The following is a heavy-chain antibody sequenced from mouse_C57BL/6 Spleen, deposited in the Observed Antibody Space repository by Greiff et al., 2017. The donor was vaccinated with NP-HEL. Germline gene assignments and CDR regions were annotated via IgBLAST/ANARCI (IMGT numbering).Heavy chain of an antibody. Sequence: QVQLQQPGAELVKPGASVKLSCKASGYTFTSYWMQWVKQRPGQGLEWIGELDPSASYPNYQQKLKGKSTLTVDTTSSTAYMQLSSLTSEDSAVYYCARRGLRFAYWGQGTLVTVSA. J-gene: IGHJ3*01. D-gene: IGHD2-4*01. V-gene: IGHV1-50*01. CDR3: ARRGLRFAY. CDR1: GYTFTSYW. CDR2: LDPSASYP.